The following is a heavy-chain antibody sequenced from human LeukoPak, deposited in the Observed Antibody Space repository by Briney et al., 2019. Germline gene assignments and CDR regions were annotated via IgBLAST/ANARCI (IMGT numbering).Heavy chain of an antibody. D-gene: IGHD3-9*01. J-gene: IGHJ4*02. CDR2: IYPGDSDT. CDR3: ARLGSSRDTIDYDILTGRRYYFDY. CDR1: GYSFTSYW. Sequence: GESLKISCKGSGYSFTSYWIGWVRQMPGKGLEWMGIIYPGDSDTRYSPSFQGQVTISADKPISTAYLQWSSLKASDTAMYYCARLGSSRDTIDYDILTGRRYYFDYWGQGTLVTVSS. V-gene: IGHV5-51*01.